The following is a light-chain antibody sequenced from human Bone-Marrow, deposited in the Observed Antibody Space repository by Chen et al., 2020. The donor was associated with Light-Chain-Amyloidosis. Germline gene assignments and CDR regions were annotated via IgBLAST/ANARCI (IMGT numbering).Light chain of an antibody. CDR1: RSVVGNYNL. V-gene: IGLV2-14*02. CDR3: SSYSVTTPLVV. Sequence: QSPLTPPACVCGSSGQSTTISCSGPRSVVGNYNLVSRYQQYPGKAPILIVYEVTKRPSEVSTRFSGSKSGNTASLTISGLQAEDEADYYCSSYSVTTPLVVFGGRTKLTVL. CDR2: EVT. J-gene: IGLJ2*01.